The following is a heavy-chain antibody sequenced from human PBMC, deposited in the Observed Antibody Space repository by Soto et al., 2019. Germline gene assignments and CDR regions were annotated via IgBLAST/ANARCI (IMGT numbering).Heavy chain of an antibody. V-gene: IGHV1-69*13. J-gene: IGHJ5*02. CDR3: ARVGVGPYYYDSSGYYYLDP. CDR2: IIPIFGTA. Sequence: SVKVSCKASGGTFSSYAISWVRQAPGQGLEWMGGIIPIFGTANYAQKFQGRVTITADESTSTAYMELSSLRSEDTAVYYCARVGVGPYYYDSSGYYYLDPWGQGTLVTVSS. D-gene: IGHD3-22*01. CDR1: GGTFSSYA.